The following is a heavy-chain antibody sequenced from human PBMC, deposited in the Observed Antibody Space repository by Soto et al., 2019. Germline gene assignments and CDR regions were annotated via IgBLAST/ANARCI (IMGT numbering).Heavy chain of an antibody. J-gene: IGHJ5*02. D-gene: IGHD6-13*01. CDR1: GFTFSDYY. CDR3: ARVGEAATGTRWFDP. V-gene: IGHV3-11*05. CDR2: ISSSSTYT. Sequence: VQLVESGGGLVKPGGSLRLSCAASGFTFSDYYMNWLRQAPGKGQEWVSYISSSSTYTKYADSAKGRFTISRDNAKNSEYLPMNTLRAEDTAVYYCARVGEAATGTRWFDPWGQGTLVNVSS.